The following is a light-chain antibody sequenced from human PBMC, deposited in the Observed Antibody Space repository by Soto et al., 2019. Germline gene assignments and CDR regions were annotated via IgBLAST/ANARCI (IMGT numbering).Light chain of an antibody. J-gene: IGKJ1*01. CDR3: QQRTNWPRT. V-gene: IGKV3-11*01. Sequence: EIVLTQSPATLSLSPGERATLSCRASQSIDIYLAWYQQKPGQAPRLLISDASNRATGIPARFSGSGSGTDFTLTISSLEPEDFAVYYCQQRTNWPRTFGQGTKVEIK. CDR2: DAS. CDR1: QSIDIY.